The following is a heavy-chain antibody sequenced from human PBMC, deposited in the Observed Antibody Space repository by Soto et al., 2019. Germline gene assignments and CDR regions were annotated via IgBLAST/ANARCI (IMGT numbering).Heavy chain of an antibody. D-gene: IGHD2-15*01. Sequence: ASVKVSCKASGYTFTGYYMHWVRQAPGQGLEWMGWINPNSVGTNYAQKFQGRVTMTRDTSISTAYIELSRLRSDDTAVYYCARDHRADIVVVVAATLDYWGQGTLVTVSS. J-gene: IGHJ4*02. V-gene: IGHV1-2*02. CDR3: ARDHRADIVVVVAATLDY. CDR1: GYTFTGYY. CDR2: INPNSVGT.